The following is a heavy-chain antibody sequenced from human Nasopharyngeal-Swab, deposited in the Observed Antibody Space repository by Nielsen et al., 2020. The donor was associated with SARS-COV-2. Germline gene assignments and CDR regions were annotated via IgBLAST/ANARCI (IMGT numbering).Heavy chain of an antibody. V-gene: IGHV4-34*01. D-gene: IGHD6-13*01. J-gene: IGHJ5*02. CDR2: INHSGST. CDR1: GGSFSGYY. CDR3: ARGYSSSWKSANWFDP. Sequence: SETLSLTCAVYGGSFSGYYWSWIRQPPGKGLEWIGEINHSGSTNYNPSLKSRVTTSVDTSKNQFSLKLSSVTAADTAVYYCARGYSSSWKSANWFDPWGQGTLVTVSS.